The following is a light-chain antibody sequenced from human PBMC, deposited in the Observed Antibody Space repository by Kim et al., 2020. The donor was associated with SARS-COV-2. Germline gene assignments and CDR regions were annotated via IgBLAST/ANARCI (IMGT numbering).Light chain of an antibody. Sequence: ELTQPPSASGTPGQRVTISCSGSSSNIGSNYVYWYQQLPGTAPKLLIYRNNQRPSEVPDRFSGSKSGTSASLAISGLRSEDEADYYCEAWDDSLSVPWVFGGGTQLTVL. V-gene: IGLV1-47*01. CDR3: EAWDDSLSVPWV. CDR1: SSNIGSNY. J-gene: IGLJ3*02. CDR2: RNN.